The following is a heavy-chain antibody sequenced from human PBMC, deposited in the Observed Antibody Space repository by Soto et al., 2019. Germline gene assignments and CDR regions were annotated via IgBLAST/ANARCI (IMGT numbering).Heavy chain of an antibody. CDR1: GFTFSSYA. J-gene: IGHJ4*02. CDR2: ISYDGSNK. CDR3: ARELPNWGFFWEVRVGFDY. Sequence: GGSLRLSCAASGFTFSSYAMHWVRQAPGKGLEWVAVISYDGSNKYYADSVKGRFTISRDNSKNTLYLQMNSLRAEDTAVYYCARELPNWGFFWEVRVGFDYWGQGTLVTVSS. D-gene: IGHD7-27*01. V-gene: IGHV3-30-3*01.